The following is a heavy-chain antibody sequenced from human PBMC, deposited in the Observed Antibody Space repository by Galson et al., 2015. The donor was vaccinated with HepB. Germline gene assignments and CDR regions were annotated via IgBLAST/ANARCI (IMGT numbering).Heavy chain of an antibody. CDR3: AKSGCSSTNCYLNY. CDR1: GFPFSDYG. J-gene: IGHJ4*02. Sequence: SLRLSCAASGFPFSDYGMHWLRQAPGKGLEWVAVISYGGITKYYADSMKGRLTISRDNSQNTLYLQMNSLRAEDTAVYYCAKSGCSSTNCYLNYWGQGTLVTVSS. V-gene: IGHV3-30*18. D-gene: IGHD2-2*01. CDR2: ISYGGITK.